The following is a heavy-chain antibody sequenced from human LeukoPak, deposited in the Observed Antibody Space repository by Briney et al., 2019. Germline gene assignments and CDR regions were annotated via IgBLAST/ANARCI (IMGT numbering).Heavy chain of an antibody. Sequence: SETLSLTCTVSGGSISSSNYYWGWIRQPPGKGLEWIGTIYYSGSTNYNPSLKSRVTISVDTSKNQFSLKLSSVTAADTAVHYCARGTGPPLGYCSGGSCYGYYFDYWGQGTLVTVSS. CDR3: ARGTGPPLGYCSGGSCYGYYFDY. CDR1: GGSISSSNYY. CDR2: IYYSGST. V-gene: IGHV4-39*07. D-gene: IGHD2-15*01. J-gene: IGHJ4*02.